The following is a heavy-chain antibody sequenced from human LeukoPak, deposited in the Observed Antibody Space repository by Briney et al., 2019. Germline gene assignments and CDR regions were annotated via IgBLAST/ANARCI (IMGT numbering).Heavy chain of an antibody. J-gene: IGHJ3*02. CDR1: GYTFTSYD. CDR2: ISAYNGNT. CDR3: AGPRSDSSGYAFDI. V-gene: IGHV1-18*01. Sequence: GASVKVSCTASGYTFTSYDINWVRQAPGQGLEWMGWISAYNGNTNYAQNLQGRVTMTTDTSTSTAYMELRSLRSDDTAVYYCAGPRSDSSGYAFDIWGQGTMVTVSS. D-gene: IGHD3-22*01.